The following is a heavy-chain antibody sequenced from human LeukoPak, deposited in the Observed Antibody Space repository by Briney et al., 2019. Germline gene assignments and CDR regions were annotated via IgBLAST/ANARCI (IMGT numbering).Heavy chain of an antibody. D-gene: IGHD5-12*01. CDR3: ARSIRVATGFDY. CDR2: MNPNSGNT. J-gene: IGHJ4*02. V-gene: IGHV1-8*01. CDR1: GYTFTSYD. Sequence: GASVTVSCKASGYTFTSYDINWVRQATGQGLEWMGWMNPNSGNTGYAQKFQGRVTMTRNTSISTAYMELSSLRSEDTAVYYCARSIRVATGFDYWGQGTLVTVSS.